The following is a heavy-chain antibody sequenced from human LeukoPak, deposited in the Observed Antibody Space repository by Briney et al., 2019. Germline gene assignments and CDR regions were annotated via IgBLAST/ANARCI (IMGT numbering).Heavy chain of an antibody. Sequence: SETLSLTCSVSGGSISHYYFSWIRQPPGKGLEWIGSIYYSGSTYYNPSLKSRVTISVDTSKNQFSLKLSSVTAADTAVYYCRSIAARDNWFDPWGQGTLVTVSS. CDR3: RSIAARDNWFDP. CDR1: GGSISHYY. V-gene: IGHV4-59*05. D-gene: IGHD6-6*01. CDR2: IYYSGST. J-gene: IGHJ5*02.